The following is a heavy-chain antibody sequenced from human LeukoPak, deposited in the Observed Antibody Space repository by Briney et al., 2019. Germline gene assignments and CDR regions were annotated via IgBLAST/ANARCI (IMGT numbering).Heavy chain of an antibody. D-gene: IGHD3-16*02. CDR3: ARANDYVWGSYRYYYYYYVDV. Sequence: ASVKVSCKASGYTFTGYYMHWVRQAPGQGLEWMGWINPNSGGTNYAQKFQGRVTMTRDTSISTAYMELSRLRSDDTAVYYCARANDYVWGSYRYYYYYYVDVWGKGTTVTVSS. J-gene: IGHJ6*03. CDR1: GYTFTGYY. CDR2: INPNSGGT. V-gene: IGHV1-2*02.